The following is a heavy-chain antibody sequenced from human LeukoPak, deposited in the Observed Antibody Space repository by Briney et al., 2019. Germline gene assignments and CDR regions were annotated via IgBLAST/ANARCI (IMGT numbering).Heavy chain of an antibody. CDR1: GFTFSSYA. V-gene: IGHV3-23*01. Sequence: GGSLRLSCAASGFTFSSYAMGWVRQAPGKGLEWVSAISGSGGSTYYADSVKGRFTISRDNSKNTLYLQVNSLRAEDTAVYYCAKGGDIVVVPAAMFSRNWFDPWGQGTLVTVSS. CDR2: ISGSGGST. CDR3: AKGGDIVVVPAAMFSRNWFDP. D-gene: IGHD2-2*01. J-gene: IGHJ5*02.